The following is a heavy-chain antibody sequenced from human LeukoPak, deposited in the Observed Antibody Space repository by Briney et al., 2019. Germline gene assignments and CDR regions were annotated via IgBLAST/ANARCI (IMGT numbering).Heavy chain of an antibody. V-gene: IGHV3-30*01. D-gene: IGHD1-7*01. J-gene: IGHJ6*03. Sequence: GRSLRLSCAASGFTFSTFPMHWFRKAPGKGLQWLPVVSQDGAHTYSADSVKGRFTISRDNSKNTLFLQMNRLTTEDTAVYYCARGAGTTVYYIDVWGNGTTVTVSS. CDR2: VSQDGAHT. CDR1: GFTFSTFP. CDR3: ARGAGTTVYYIDV.